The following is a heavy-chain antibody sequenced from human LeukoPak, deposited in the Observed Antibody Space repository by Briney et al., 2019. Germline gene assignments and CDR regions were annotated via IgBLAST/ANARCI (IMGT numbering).Heavy chain of an antibody. CDR3: AKGQPPVVIARVDYFDY. CDR2: IRYDGSNK. CDR1: GFTFTTYW. V-gene: IGHV3-30*02. J-gene: IGHJ4*02. Sequence: PGGSLRLSCATSGFTFTTYWMNWVRQAPGKGREWVAFIRYDGSNKYYADSVKGRFTISRDNSKNTLYLQMNSLRAEDTAVYYCAKGQPPVVIARVDYFDYWGQGTLVTVSS. D-gene: IGHD2-21*01.